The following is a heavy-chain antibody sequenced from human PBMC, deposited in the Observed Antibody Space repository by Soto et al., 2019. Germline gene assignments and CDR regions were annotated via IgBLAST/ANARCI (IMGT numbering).Heavy chain of an antibody. CDR1: GFTFSSYG. CDR2: IWYAGSNK. D-gene: IGHD2-2*01. V-gene: IGHV3-33*01. J-gene: IGHJ4*02. CDR3: ARDRDCSSTSCYRYYFDS. Sequence: QVQLVESGGGVVQPGRSLRLSCAAFGFTFSSYGMHWVRQAPGKGLEWVAVIWYAGSNKYYADSVKGRFTISRDNSKNTLYLQMNSLRAEDTAVYYCARDRDCSSTSCYRYYFDSWGQGTLVTVSS.